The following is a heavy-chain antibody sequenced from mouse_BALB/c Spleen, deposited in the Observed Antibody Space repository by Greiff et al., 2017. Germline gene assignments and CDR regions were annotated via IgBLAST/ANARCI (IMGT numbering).Heavy chain of an antibody. V-gene: IGHV1-80*01. Sequence: VQLQQSGAELVRPGSSVKISCKASGYAFSSYWMNWVKQRPGQGLEWIGQIYPGDGDTNYNGKFKGKATLTADKSSSTAYMQLSSLTSEDSAVYFCARRGGNYGFAYWGQGTLVTVSA. CDR2: IYPGDGDT. D-gene: IGHD2-1*01. CDR3: ARRGGNYGFAY. J-gene: IGHJ3*01. CDR1: GYAFSSYW.